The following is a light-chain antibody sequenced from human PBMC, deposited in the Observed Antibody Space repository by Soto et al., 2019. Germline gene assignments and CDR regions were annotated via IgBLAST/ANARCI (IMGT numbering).Light chain of an antibody. CDR1: EAINNNF. Sequence: EIVLTQSPGALSVAPGETLSLSCRASEAINNNFVAWYQQRPGQVPRLLMYGASIRVSGVPGRSSGRRAGTGFILNIARVNPEDSAVNFSQQYRLPPLTFGGGTQV. J-gene: IGKJ4*01. CDR3: QQYRLPPLT. V-gene: IGKV3-20*01. CDR2: GAS.